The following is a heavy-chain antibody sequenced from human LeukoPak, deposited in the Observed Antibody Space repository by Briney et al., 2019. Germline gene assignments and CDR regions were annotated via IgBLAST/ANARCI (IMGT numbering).Heavy chain of an antibody. D-gene: IGHD2-2*01. V-gene: IGHV1-2*02. CDR1: GYTFTVKY. J-gene: IGHJ3*02. CDR3: APDSVVVRNSMNAFDI. Sequence: ASVTVSCKASGYTFTVKYMHWVRQAPGRGLEWMGWINADGGGTRYPQKFQGRVTMTRDTSITTAYMELYSLTSDDTAVYFCAPDSVVVRNSMNAFDIWGQGTMVTVSS. CDR2: INADGGGT.